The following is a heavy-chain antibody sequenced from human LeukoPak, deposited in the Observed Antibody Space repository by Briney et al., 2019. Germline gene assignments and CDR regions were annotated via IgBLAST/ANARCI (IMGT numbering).Heavy chain of an antibody. CDR1: GGTFSSYA. CDR2: IIPIFGTA. Sequence: ASVKVSCKASGGTFSSYAISWVRQAPGQGLEWMGGIIPIFGTANYAQKFQGRVTITADKSTSTAYMELSSQRSEDTAVYYCARGLMTTPFDPWGQGTLVTVSS. J-gene: IGHJ5*02. V-gene: IGHV1-69*06. CDR3: ARGLMTTPFDP. D-gene: IGHD4-11*01.